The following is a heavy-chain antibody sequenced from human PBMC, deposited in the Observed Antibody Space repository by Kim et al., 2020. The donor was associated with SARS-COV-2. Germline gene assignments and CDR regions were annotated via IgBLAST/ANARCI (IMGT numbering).Heavy chain of an antibody. CDR1: GGSFSGYY. CDR3: ARVGYCSSTSCYKRYYYMDV. V-gene: IGHV4-34*01. J-gene: IGHJ6*03. D-gene: IGHD2-2*02. CDR2: INHSGST. Sequence: SQTLSLTCAVYGGSFSGYYWSWIRQPPGKGLEWIGEINHSGSTNYNPSLKSRVTISVDTSKNQFSLKLSSVTAADTAVYYCARVGYCSSTSCYKRYYYMDVWGKGTTVTVSS.